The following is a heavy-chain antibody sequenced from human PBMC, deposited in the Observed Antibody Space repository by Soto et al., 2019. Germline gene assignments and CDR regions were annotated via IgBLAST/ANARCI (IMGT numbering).Heavy chain of an antibody. CDR1: GGTFSSYA. Sequence: QVQLVQSGAEVKKPGSSVKVSCKASGGTFSSYAISWVRQAPGQGLEWMGGIIPIFGTANYAQKLQGRVTITEDVSTRTAYMEQSSLRSENTAVYYCARDKGVDSSGWLLWAFAIWGQGTMVTVSS. D-gene: IGHD6-19*01. V-gene: IGHV1-69*01. CDR2: IIPIFGTA. CDR3: ARDKGVDSSGWLLWAFAI. J-gene: IGHJ3*02.